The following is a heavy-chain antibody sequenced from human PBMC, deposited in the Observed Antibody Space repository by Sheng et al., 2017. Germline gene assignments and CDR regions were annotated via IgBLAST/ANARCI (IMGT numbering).Heavy chain of an antibody. CDR1: GYTFTNHG. V-gene: IGHV1-18*01. Sequence: QVQLVQSGAEVKKPGASVKVSCKASGYTFTNHGISWVRQAPGQGLEWMAWISCYNGNTDYAQKFQGRVTMTTDASTSTAYMELRRLRSDDTAVYYCARESYYDSSAWTPSFDSWGQGTLVTVSS. CDR2: ISCYNGNT. CDR3: ARESYYDSSAWTPSFDS. D-gene: IGHD3-22*01. J-gene: IGHJ4*02.